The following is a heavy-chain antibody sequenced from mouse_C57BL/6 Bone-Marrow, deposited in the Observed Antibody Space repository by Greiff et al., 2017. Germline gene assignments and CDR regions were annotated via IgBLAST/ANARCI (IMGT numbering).Heavy chain of an antibody. CDR1: GYTFTSYW. V-gene: IGHV1-64*01. D-gene: IGHD1-1*01. Sequence: VQLQQPGAELVKPGASVKLSCKASGYTFTSYWMHWVKQRPGQGLEWIGMIHPNSGSTNYNEKFKSKATLTVDKSSSTAYMQLSSLTSEDSAVYYCARGHYYGSSYRYFDVWGTGTTVTVSS. J-gene: IGHJ1*03. CDR2: IHPNSGST. CDR3: ARGHYYGSSYRYFDV.